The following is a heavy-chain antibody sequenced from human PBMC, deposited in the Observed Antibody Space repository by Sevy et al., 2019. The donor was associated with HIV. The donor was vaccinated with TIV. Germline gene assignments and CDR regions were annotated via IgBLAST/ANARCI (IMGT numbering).Heavy chain of an antibody. CDR2: IKRDGSEK. J-gene: IGHJ6*02. CDR3: ARDCSSATCLWGLDV. CDR1: GFTFSNYW. D-gene: IGHD2-2*01. Sequence: GGSLRLSCAASGFTFSNYWMSWVRQAPGKGLEWVANIKRDGSEKYYVASVKGRFTISRDNAKTSLYLQMNSLGAEDTAVYYCARDCSSATCLWGLDVWGQGTTVTVSS. V-gene: IGHV3-7*03.